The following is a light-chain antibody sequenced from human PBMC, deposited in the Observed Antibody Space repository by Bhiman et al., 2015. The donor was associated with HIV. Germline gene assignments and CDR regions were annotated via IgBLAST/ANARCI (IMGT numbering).Light chain of an antibody. CDR3: QVWDSSSDHVV. Sequence: SYELTQPPSVSVSPGQTASITCSGDKLGDKYACWYQQKPGQSPVLVIYQDSERPSGIPERFSGSNSGNTATLSISGTQAMDEADYYCQVWDSSSDHVVFGGGTKLTVL. V-gene: IGLV3-1*01. CDR1: KLGDKY. J-gene: IGLJ2*01. CDR2: QDS.